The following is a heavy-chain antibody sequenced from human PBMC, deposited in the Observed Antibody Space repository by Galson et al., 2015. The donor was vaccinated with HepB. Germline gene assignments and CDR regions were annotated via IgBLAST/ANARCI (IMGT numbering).Heavy chain of an antibody. D-gene: IGHD3-22*01. CDR3: AGGEVYYYDSSGYLDAFDI. V-gene: IGHV1-3*01. CDR2: INAGNGNT. CDR1: GYTFTSYA. Sequence: SVKVSCKASGYTFTSYAMHWVRQAPGQRLEWMGWINAGNGNTKYSQKFQGRVTITRDTSASTAYIELSSLRSEDTAVYYCAGGEVYYYDSSGYLDAFDIWGQGTMVTVSS. J-gene: IGHJ3*02.